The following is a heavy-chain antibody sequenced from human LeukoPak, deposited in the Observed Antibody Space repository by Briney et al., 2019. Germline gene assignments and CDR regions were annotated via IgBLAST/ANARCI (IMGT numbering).Heavy chain of an antibody. CDR1: GFTFSGSA. D-gene: IGHD4-17*01. CDR3: GKGGIYGDSGAY. J-gene: IGHJ4*02. Sequence: GGSLRLSCAASGFTFSGSAIHWVRQASGKGLEWLGRIRSRTHSYATAYGASVEGRFTISRDDSKDTAYLQMSSLKAEDTAVYYCGKGGIYGDSGAYWGQGAPVTVSS. V-gene: IGHV3-73*01. CDR2: IRSRTHSYAT.